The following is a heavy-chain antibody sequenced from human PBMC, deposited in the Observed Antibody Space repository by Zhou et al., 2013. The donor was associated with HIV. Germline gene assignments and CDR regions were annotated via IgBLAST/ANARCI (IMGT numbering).Heavy chain of an antibody. D-gene: IGHD2-21*01. CDR2: INPGIGST. CDR1: GYTFTAYY. CDR3: NRGMQGWVNDAFDI. Sequence: QVQLVQSGAEVKKPGASVNISCEASGYTFTAYYIHWVRQAPGQGLEWMGLINPGIGSTYYAEKFQGRVTMTRDTSTSTVNMQLGTLTSEDTAVYYCNRGMQGWVNDAFDIWGQGTVVTVSS. J-gene: IGHJ3*02. V-gene: IGHV1-46*03.